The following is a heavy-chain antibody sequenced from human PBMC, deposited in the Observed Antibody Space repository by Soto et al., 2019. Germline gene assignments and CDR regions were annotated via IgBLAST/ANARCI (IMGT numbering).Heavy chain of an antibody. V-gene: IGHV4-31*03. CDR2: IYYSGST. Sequence: PSETLSLTCTVSGGSISSGGYYWSWIRQHPGKGLEWIGYIYYSGSTYYNPSLKSRVTISVDTSKNQFSLKLSSVTAADTAVYYCARIGYGSGSYYKHLNWFDPWGQGTLVTVSS. J-gene: IGHJ5*02. CDR3: ARIGYGSGSYYKHLNWFDP. CDR1: GGSISSGGYY. D-gene: IGHD3-10*01.